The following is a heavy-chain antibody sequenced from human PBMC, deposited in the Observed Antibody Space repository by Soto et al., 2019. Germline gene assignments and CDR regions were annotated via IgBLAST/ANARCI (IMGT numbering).Heavy chain of an antibody. V-gene: IGHV1-69*01. D-gene: IGHD6-13*01. Sequence: QVQLVQSGAEVKKPGSSVKVSCKASGGTFSSYAISWARQAPGQGLEWMGGIIPIFGTANYAQKFQGRVTITADESTSTAYMELSSLRSEDTAVYYCARSSIAAAQDYYYGMDVWGQGTTVTVSS. CDR2: IIPIFGTA. CDR3: ARSSIAAAQDYYYGMDV. CDR1: GGTFSSYA. J-gene: IGHJ6*02.